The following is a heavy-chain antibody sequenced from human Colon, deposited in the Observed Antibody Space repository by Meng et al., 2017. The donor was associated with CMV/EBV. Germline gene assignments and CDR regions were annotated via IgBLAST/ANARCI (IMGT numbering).Heavy chain of an antibody. CDR2: TYYRSKWYN. CDR3: ARENLKSTYAFRRDMSNWFDP. D-gene: IGHD2-21*02. CDR1: AA. V-gene: IGHV6-1*01. Sequence: AAWKWIRQSPSRGLEWLGRTYYRSKWYNDYAVSVKSRITINPDTSKKQFSLQLNSVTPEDTAVYYCARENLKSTYAFRRDMSNWFDPWGQGTLVTVSS. J-gene: IGHJ5*02.